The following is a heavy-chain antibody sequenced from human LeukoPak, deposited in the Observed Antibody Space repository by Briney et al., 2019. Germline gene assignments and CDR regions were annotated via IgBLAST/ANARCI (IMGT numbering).Heavy chain of an antibody. J-gene: IGHJ4*02. CDR2: IIPRLGTT. CDR1: GGTFNSYA. V-gene: IGHV1-69*05. CDR3: AADGTD. Sequence: GASVKVSCKTSGGTFNSYAINWVRQAPGQGLEWMGGIIPRLGTTKYIQKVQGRMTITKDESTTTAYMELSSLRSEDTAVYYCAADGTDWGQGTLVTVSS.